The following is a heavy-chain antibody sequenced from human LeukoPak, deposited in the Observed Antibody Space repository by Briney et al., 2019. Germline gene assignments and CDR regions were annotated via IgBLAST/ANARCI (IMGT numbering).Heavy chain of an antibody. V-gene: IGHV4-59*08. CDR3: ASQMATISPLDY. J-gene: IGHJ4*02. D-gene: IGHD5-24*01. CDR1: GGSISSYY. Sequence: SETLSLTCTVSGGSISSYYWSWLRQAPGKGLEWIGYIYYSGSTNYNPSLKSRVTISVDTSKNQFSLKLSSVTAADTAVYYCASQMATISPLDYWGQGTLVTVSS. CDR2: IYYSGST.